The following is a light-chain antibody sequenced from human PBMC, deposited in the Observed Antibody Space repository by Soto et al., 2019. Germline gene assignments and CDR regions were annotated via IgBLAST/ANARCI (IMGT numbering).Light chain of an antibody. CDR3: QQYAVAPIT. CDR1: QTVSKNY. CDR2: AAS. J-gene: IGKJ5*01. V-gene: IGKV3-20*01. Sequence: EIVLTQSPVTLSLSPGEAATLSCRSIQTVSKNYLAWYQQKAGQAPRLVIYAASTRATGIPDRFSGSGSGTDFTLTISRLEPEDFEVFYCQQYAVAPITFGQGTRMEIK.